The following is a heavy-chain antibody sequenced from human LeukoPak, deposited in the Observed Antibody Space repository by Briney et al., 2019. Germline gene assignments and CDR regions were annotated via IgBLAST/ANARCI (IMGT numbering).Heavy chain of an antibody. D-gene: IGHD3-22*01. J-gene: IGHJ4*02. Sequence: SETLSLTCAVYGGSFSGYYWSWIRQPPGKGLEWIGEINHSGSTNYNPSLKSRVTISVDTSKNQFSLKLSSATAADTAVYYCASVYDSTGYYPFWGQGTLVTVSS. CDR3: ASVYDSTGYYPF. CDR1: GGSFSGYY. CDR2: INHSGST. V-gene: IGHV4-34*01.